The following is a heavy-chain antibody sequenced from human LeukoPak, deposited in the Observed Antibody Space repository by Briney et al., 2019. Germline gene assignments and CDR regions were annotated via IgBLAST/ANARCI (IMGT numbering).Heavy chain of an antibody. CDR2: ISSSSSHI. CDR1: GFTLSGYS. CDR3: AGGSGFATT. V-gene: IGHV3-21*01. D-gene: IGHD1-1*01. J-gene: IGHJ4*02. Sequence: GGSLRLSCTASGFTLSGYSMNWVRQAPGKGLQWVSSISSSSSHIYYADSVRGRFTISRDNAKNSLYLQMNSLRAEDTAIYYCAGGSGFATTWGQGTLVTVSS.